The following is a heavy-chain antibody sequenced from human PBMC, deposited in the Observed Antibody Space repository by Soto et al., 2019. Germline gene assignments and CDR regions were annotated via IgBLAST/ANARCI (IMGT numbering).Heavy chain of an antibody. J-gene: IGHJ6*02. CDR3: ARDYFGMDV. CDR2: INSDGSST. Sequence: GGSLRLSCAASGFTSGFAFTSYWMHWVRQAPGKGLVWVSRINSDGSSTNYADSVKGRFPISRDNAENTLYLQMNSLRVEDTAVYYCARDYFGMDVWGQGTTVTVSS. V-gene: IGHV3-74*01. CDR1: GFAFTSYW.